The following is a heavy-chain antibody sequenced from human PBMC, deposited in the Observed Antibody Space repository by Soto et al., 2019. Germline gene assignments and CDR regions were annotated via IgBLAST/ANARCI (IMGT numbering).Heavy chain of an antibody. CDR2: IYYSGST. J-gene: IGHJ4*02. CDR3: ARLIRSDYGDYLFDY. Sequence: QLQLQESGPGLVKPSETLSLTCTVSGGSISSSSYYWGWIRQPPGKGLEGIGSIYYSGSTYYNPSLKSRVTISVDTSKNQFSLKLSSVTAADTAVYYCARLIRSDYGDYLFDYWGQGTLVTVSS. D-gene: IGHD4-17*01. V-gene: IGHV4-39*01. CDR1: GGSISSSSYY.